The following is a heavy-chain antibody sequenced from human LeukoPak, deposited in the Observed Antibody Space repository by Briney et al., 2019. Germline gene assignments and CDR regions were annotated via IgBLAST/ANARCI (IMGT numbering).Heavy chain of an antibody. CDR2: IIPVFGTA. V-gene: IGHV1-69*05. CDR1: GGTFSSYA. CDR3: AIYYYGSGSYVDY. D-gene: IGHD3-10*01. Sequence: SVKVSCKASGGTFSSYAISWVRQAPGQGLEWMGRIIPVFGTANYAQKFQGRVTITTDESTSTAYMELSSLRSEDTAVYYCAIYYYGSGSYVDYWGQGTLVTVSS. J-gene: IGHJ4*02.